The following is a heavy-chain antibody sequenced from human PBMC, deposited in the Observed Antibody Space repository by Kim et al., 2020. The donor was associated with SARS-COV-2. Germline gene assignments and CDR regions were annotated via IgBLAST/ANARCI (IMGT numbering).Heavy chain of an antibody. CDR2: IDYSGST. CDR3: ARIRTYGTGGSGFPTNFDQ. D-gene: IGHD2-8*02. J-gene: IGHJ4*02. Sequence: SETLSLTCAVSGGSLSGYYWSWIRQPPGKGLEWIGQIDYSGSTHYNPSLKSRVTISVDTSKYQFSLKVTSVAAADTAMYYCARIRTYGTGGSGFPTNFDQLGEGT. V-gene: IGHV4-34*01. CDR1: GGSLSGYY.